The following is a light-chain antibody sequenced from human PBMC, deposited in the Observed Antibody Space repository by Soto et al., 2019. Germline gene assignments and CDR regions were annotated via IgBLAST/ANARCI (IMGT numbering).Light chain of an antibody. CDR2: DAS. CDR1: QSISSW. CDR3: QQYNHYWT. V-gene: IGKV1-5*01. Sequence: DIQLTQSPSTLSASVGDRVTITCRASQSISSWLAWYQQKPGKAPKVLIYDASSLESGVPSRFSGSGSGTEFSLTTSSLKPDDFATYYCQQYNHYWTFGQGTRVEIK. J-gene: IGKJ1*01.